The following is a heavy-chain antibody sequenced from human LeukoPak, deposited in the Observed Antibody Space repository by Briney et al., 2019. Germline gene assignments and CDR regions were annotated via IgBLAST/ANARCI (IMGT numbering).Heavy chain of an antibody. Sequence: SETLSLTCTVSGGSISSYYWSWIRQPAGKGLEWIGRIYTSGSTNYNPSLKSRVTMSVDTSKNQFSLKLSSVTAADTAVYYCARDAYYYDSTGRGFDIWGQGTMVTVSS. CDR2: IYTSGST. D-gene: IGHD3-22*01. J-gene: IGHJ3*02. V-gene: IGHV4-4*07. CDR3: ARDAYYYDSTGRGFDI. CDR1: GGSISSYY.